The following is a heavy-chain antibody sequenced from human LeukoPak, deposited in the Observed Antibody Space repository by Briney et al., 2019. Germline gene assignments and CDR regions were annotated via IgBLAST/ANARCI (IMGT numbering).Heavy chain of an antibody. CDR3: ARPQPMVYVNDAFDI. J-gene: IGHJ3*02. D-gene: IGHD2-8*01. CDR1: GGSISSSSYY. V-gene: IGHV4-39*01. CDR2: IYYSGST. Sequence: SETLSLTCTVSGGSISSSSYYWGWIRQPPGKGLEWIGSIYYSGSTYYNPSLKSRVTISVGTSKNQFSLKLSSVTAADTAVYYCARPQPMVYVNDAFDIWGQGTMVTVSS.